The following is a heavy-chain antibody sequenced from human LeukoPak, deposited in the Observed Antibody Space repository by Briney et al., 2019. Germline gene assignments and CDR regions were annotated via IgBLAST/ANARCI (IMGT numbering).Heavy chain of an antibody. CDR3: ARDGQVNWFDP. Sequence: RPGGSLRLPCAASGFTFSSYTMNWVRQAPGKGLEWVSAISSTSTYTYYADSLKGRFTISRDNAKNSLYLQMNSLRVEDTAVYCCARDGQVNWFDPWGQGTLVTVSS. J-gene: IGHJ5*02. D-gene: IGHD3/OR15-3a*01. CDR2: ISSTSTYT. CDR1: GFTFSSYT. V-gene: IGHV3-21*01.